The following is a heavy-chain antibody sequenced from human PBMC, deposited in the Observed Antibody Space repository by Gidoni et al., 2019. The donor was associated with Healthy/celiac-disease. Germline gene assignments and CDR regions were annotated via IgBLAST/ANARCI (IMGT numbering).Heavy chain of an antibody. CDR3: LVDYGEDY. J-gene: IGHJ4*02. D-gene: IGHD4-17*01. Sequence: QVQLQQWGAGLLTPSESLSLTCAVYGGSFSGYYWSWIRQPPGKGLEWIGEINHSGSTNYNPSLKSRVTISVDTSKNQFSLKLSSVTAADTAVYYCLVDYGEDYWGQGTLVTVSS. CDR1: GGSFSGYY. V-gene: IGHV4-34*01. CDR2: INHSGST.